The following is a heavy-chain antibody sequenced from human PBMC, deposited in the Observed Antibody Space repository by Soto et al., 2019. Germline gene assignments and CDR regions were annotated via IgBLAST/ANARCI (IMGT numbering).Heavy chain of an antibody. CDR2: IYNSGST. CDR1: GGSISSYY. V-gene: IGHV4-59*13. D-gene: IGHD4-17*01. Sequence: SETLSLTCTVSGGSISSYYWSWVRQPTGKGLEWIGYIYNSGSTNYNPSLKSRVTISVDTSKNQFSLKLSSVTAADTAVYYCAYSDSRGPFDSWGQGTLVTVYS. J-gene: IGHJ4*02. CDR3: AYSDSRGPFDS.